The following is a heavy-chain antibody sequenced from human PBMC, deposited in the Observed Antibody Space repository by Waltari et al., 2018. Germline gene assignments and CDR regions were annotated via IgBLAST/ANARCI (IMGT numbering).Heavy chain of an antibody. J-gene: IGHJ4*02. D-gene: IGHD6-13*01. CDR1: GFTFSSYA. CDR3: ASHLYSSSWYRA. V-gene: IGHV3-23*01. Sequence: EVQLLESGGGLVQPGGSLRLSCAASGFTFSSYAMSWVRQAPGKGLELVSAISGSGGSTYYADSVKGRCTISRDNSKNTLYLQMNSLRAEDTAVYYCASHLYSSSWYRAWGQGTLVTVSS. CDR2: ISGSGGST.